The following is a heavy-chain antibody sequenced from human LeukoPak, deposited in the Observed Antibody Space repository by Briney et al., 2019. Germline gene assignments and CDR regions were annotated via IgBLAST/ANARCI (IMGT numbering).Heavy chain of an antibody. CDR1: GGSISSSSCY. CDR2: IYYSGST. D-gene: IGHD7-27*01. J-gene: IGHJ4*02. V-gene: IGHV4-39*07. Sequence: SETLSLTCTVSGGSISSSSCYWGWIRQPPGKGLEWIGSIYYSGSTYYNPSLKSRVTISVDTSKNQFSLKLSSVTAADTAVYYCARVSGGNWGSFDYWGQGTLVTVSS. CDR3: ARVSGGNWGSFDY.